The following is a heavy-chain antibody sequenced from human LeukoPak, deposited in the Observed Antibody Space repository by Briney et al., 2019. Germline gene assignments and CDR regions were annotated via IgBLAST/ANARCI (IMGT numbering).Heavy chain of an antibody. V-gene: IGHV4-39*01. J-gene: IGHJ5*01. Sequence: SETLSLTCAVSGDSVSTTNYYWGWIRQPPGKGLEWIGIIYYSGITHYNPSLKSRVTILVDTSKNQFSLKLSSVTDADTAVYYCARVRRSLNWFDSWGQGTLVTVSS. D-gene: IGHD3-3*01. CDR1: GDSVSTTNYY. CDR3: ARVRRSLNWFDS. CDR2: IYYSGIT.